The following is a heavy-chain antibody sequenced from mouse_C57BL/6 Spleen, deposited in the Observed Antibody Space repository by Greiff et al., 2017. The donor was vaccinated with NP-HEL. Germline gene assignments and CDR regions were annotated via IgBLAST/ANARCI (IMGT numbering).Heavy chain of an antibody. CDR3: AKNEGYYSNYAMDY. V-gene: IGHV2-5*01. D-gene: IGHD2-5*01. CDR2: IWRGGST. CDR1: GFSLTSYG. J-gene: IGHJ4*01. Sequence: VKLMESGPGLVQPSQSLSITCTVSGFSLTSYGVHWVRQSPGKGLEWLGVIWRGGSTDYNAAFMSRLSITKDNSKSQVFFKMNSLQADDTAIYYCAKNEGYYSNYAMDYWGQGTSVTVSS.